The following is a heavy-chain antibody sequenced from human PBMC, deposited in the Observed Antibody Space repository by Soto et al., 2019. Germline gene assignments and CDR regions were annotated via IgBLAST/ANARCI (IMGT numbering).Heavy chain of an antibody. CDR3: ARIRFWEWSDYYYGMHV. CDR2: IYYSGST. J-gene: IGHJ6*02. D-gene: IGHD3-3*01. V-gene: IGHV4-31*03. Sequence: SSETLSLTSTVSGGSISSGGYYRSWIRQHPGKGLEWIGDIYYSGSTDYNPSLKSRVTISVDTSKNQFSLKLSSVTAADTAVYYCARIRFWEWSDYYYGMHVRGQGTTVNV. CDR1: GGSISSGGYY.